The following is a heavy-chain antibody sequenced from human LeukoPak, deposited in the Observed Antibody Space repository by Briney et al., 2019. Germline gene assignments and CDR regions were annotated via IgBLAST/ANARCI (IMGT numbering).Heavy chain of an antibody. CDR1: GGSFSGYY. CDR2: INHSGST. D-gene: IGHD3-10*01. Sequence: PSETLSLTCAVYGGSFSGYYWSWIRQPPGKGLEWIGEINHSGSTNYNPSLKSRVTISVDTSKNQFSLKLSSVTAADTAVYYCAREMVRGVHSFDYWGQGTPVTVSS. V-gene: IGHV4-34*01. J-gene: IGHJ4*02. CDR3: AREMVRGVHSFDY.